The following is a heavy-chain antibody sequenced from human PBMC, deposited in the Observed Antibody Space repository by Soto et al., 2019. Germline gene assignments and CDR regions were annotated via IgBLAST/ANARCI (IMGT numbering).Heavy chain of an antibody. V-gene: IGHV4-39*01. CDR3: ARYSYGLDY. CDR1: GGSISSSSYY. J-gene: IGHJ4*02. CDR2: IYYSGST. D-gene: IGHD5-18*01. Sequence: SETLSLTCTVSGGSISSSSYYWGWIRQPPGKGLEWIGSIYYSGSTYYNPSLKSRVTISVDTSKNQFSLKLSSVTAADTAVYYCARYSYGLDYWAQGTLVTVSS.